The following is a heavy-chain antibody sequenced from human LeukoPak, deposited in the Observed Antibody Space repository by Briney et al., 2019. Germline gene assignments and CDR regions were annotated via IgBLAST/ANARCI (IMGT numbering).Heavy chain of an antibody. CDR3: ASSLRGYSYGY. D-gene: IGHD5-18*01. J-gene: IGHJ4*02. CDR2: IYPGDSDT. Sequence: GESLKISCKGSGYSFTSYWIGWVRQMPGKGLEWMGIIYPGDSDTRYSPSFQGQATISADKSISTDYLQWSRLNASDTAMYYCASSLRGYSYGYWGQGTLVTVSS. V-gene: IGHV5-51*01. CDR1: GYSFTSYW.